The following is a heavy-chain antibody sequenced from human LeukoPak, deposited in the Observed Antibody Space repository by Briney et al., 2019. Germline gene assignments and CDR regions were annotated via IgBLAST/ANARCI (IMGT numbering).Heavy chain of an antibody. CDR2: IKSKTDGGTT. Sequence: GGSLRLSCAASGFTFSNAWMSWVRQAPGKGLEWVGRIKSKTDGGTTDYAAPVKGRFTISRDDSKNTLYLQMNSLKTEDTAVYYCTTFEVIPAAIEFDYWGQGTLVTVSS. CDR1: GFTFSNAW. V-gene: IGHV3-15*01. D-gene: IGHD2-2*02. J-gene: IGHJ4*02. CDR3: TTFEVIPAAIEFDY.